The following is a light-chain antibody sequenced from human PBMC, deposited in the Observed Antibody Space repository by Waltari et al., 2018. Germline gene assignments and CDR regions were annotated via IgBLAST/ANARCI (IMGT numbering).Light chain of an antibody. J-gene: IGKJ1*01. CDR3: QKYVSLPAT. Sequence: EIVLTQSPGTLSLSPGARATLSCRASQSVGKSLAWYQQKPGQAPRLLIYDASSRATGIPDRFSGSGFGTDFSLTISRLEPEDFAVYYCQKYVSLPATFGQGTKVEIK. CDR2: DAS. V-gene: IGKV3-20*01. CDR1: QSVGKS.